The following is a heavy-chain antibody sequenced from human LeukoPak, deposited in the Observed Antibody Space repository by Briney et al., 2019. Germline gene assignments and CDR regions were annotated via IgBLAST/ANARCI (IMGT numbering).Heavy chain of an antibody. CDR2: IYYSGST. CDR3: ARGYSYGAPLRY. Sequence: SETLSLTYTVSGGSISSYYWSWIRQPPRKGLEWIGYIYYSGSTNYNPSFKSRVNISVDTSKNQFSLKLSSVTAADTAVYYCARGYSYGAPLRYWGQGTLVTVSS. CDR1: GGSISSYY. D-gene: IGHD5-18*01. V-gene: IGHV4-59*01. J-gene: IGHJ4*02.